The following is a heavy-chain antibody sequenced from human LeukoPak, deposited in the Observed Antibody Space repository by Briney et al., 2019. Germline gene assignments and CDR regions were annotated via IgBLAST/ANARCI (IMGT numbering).Heavy chain of an antibody. Sequence: GGSLKLSCAASGFTFSGSAIHWVRQASGKGLEWVGRIRSKANNYATAYGASVEGRFTISRDDSKNTAYLQMNSLKTEDTAVYYCTRIFYYETGGYYPDHWGQGTLVTVSS. CDR1: GFTFSGSA. J-gene: IGHJ4*02. CDR2: IRSKANNYAT. D-gene: IGHD3-22*01. V-gene: IGHV3-73*01. CDR3: TRIFYYETGGYYPDH.